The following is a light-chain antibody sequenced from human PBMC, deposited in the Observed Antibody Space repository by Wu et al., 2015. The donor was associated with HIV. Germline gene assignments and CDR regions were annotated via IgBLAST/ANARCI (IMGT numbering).Light chain of an antibody. CDR3: QQRSDWPYS. V-gene: IGKV3-11*01. CDR2: DAS. Sequence: EIVLTQSPATLSLSPGERATLSCRASQSVSSYLAWYQQKPGQAPRLLIYDASNRATGIPARFSGSGSGTDFTLTISSLEPDDFAVYYCQQRSDWPYSFGQGTKAGDQT. J-gene: IGKJ2*03. CDR1: QSVSSY.